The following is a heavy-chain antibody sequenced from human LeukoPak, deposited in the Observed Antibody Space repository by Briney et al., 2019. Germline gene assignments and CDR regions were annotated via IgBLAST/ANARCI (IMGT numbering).Heavy chain of an antibody. CDR3: ARDTSSSGRVFPTDPFDY. D-gene: IGHD3-22*01. V-gene: IGHV3-30-3*01. CDR1: GFTFSSYA. Sequence: GGSLRLSCAASGFTFSSYAMHWVRQAPGKGLEWVAVISYDGSNKYYADSVKGRFTISRDNSKNTLYLQMNSLRAEDTAVYYCARDTSSSGRVFPTDPFDYWGQGTLVTVSS. CDR2: ISYDGSNK. J-gene: IGHJ4*02.